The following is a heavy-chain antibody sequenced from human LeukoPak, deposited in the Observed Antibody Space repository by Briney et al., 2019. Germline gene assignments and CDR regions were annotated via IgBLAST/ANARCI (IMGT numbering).Heavy chain of an antibody. D-gene: IGHD3-10*01. J-gene: IGHJ3*02. Sequence: SETLSLTCTVSGGSISSYYWSWNRQPPGKGLEWIGYIYYSGSTNYNPSLKSRVTITVDTSKNQFSLKLSSVTAADTAVYYCARGPPRMVRGAYHGAFDIWGPGKLGTVSS. CDR1: GGSISSYY. V-gene: IGHV4-59*01. CDR3: ARGPPRMVRGAYHGAFDI. CDR2: IYYSGST.